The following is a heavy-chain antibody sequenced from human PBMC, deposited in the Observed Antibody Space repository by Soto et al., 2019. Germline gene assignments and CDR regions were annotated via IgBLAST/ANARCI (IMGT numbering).Heavy chain of an antibody. CDR3: ASGQEGNFDFLLRH. J-gene: IGHJ4*02. CDR2: TSHDGSYT. V-gene: IGHV3-30*03. Sequence: QVQLVESGGGVVQPGRSLRLSCAVSGFTFGSYGMHWVRQAPGKGLEWVAATSHDGSYTYYADSVKGRFTISRDNSKSTLFLQMNSLRAEDTAVYYCASGQEGNFDFLLRHWGQGTLVTVSS. CDR1: GFTFGSYG. D-gene: IGHD3-9*01.